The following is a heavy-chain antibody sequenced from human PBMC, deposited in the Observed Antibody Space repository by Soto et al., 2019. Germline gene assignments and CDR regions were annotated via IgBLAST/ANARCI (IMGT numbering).Heavy chain of an antibody. CDR2: IYSGGST. CDR3: ARGWMVGYSYGYPRAFDI. V-gene: IGHV3-53*04. J-gene: IGHJ3*02. CDR1: GFTVSSNY. D-gene: IGHD5-18*01. Sequence: GGSLRLSCAASGFTVSSNYMSWVRQAPGKGLEWVSVIYSGGSTYYADSVKGRFTISRHNSKNTLYLQMNSLRAEDTAVYYCARGWMVGYSYGYPRAFDIWDQGTMVTVSS.